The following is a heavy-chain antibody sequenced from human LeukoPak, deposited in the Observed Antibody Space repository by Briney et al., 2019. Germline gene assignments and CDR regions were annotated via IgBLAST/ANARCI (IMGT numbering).Heavy chain of an antibody. D-gene: IGHD5-18*01. CDR1: GGSISSSSYY. J-gene: IGHJ5*02. V-gene: IGHV4-39*02. CDR3: AREGAGTQLWLQSGNWFDP. CDR2: IYYSGST. Sequence: PSETLSLTCTVSGGSISSSSYYWGWIRQPPGKGLEWIGSIYYSGSTYYNPSLKSRVTISVDTSKNQFSLKLSSVTAADTAVYYCAREGAGTQLWLQSGNWFDPWGQGTLVTVSS.